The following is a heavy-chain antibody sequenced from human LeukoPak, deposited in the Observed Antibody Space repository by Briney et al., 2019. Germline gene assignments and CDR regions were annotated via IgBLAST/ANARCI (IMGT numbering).Heavy chain of an antibody. V-gene: IGHV3-30*18. D-gene: IGHD2-15*01. CDR1: GFTFSSYG. CDR3: AKDSSLDY. Sequence: GGSLRLSWAASGFTFSSYGMHWVRQAPGKGLEWVAVISYDGSNKYYADSVKGRFTISRDNSKNTLYLQMNSLRAEDTAVYYCAKDSSLDYWGQGTLVTVSS. CDR2: ISYDGSNK. J-gene: IGHJ4*02.